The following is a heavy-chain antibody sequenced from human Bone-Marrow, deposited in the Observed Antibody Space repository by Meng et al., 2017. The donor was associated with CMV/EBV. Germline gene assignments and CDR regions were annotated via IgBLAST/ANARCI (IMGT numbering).Heavy chain of an antibody. CDR3: AKERVVSSWYGIFDY. D-gene: IGHD6-13*01. CDR2: ISSSGSTI. Sequence: GGSLRLSCAASGFPLSSYEMNWVRQAPGKGLEWVSYISSSGSTIYYADSVKGRFTISRDNSKNTLYLQMNSLRAEGTAVYACAKERVVSSWYGIFDYWGQGTLVTVFS. CDR1: GFPLSSYE. J-gene: IGHJ4*02. V-gene: IGHV3-48*03.